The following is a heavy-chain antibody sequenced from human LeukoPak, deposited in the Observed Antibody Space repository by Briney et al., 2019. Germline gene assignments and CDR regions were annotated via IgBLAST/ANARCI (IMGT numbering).Heavy chain of an antibody. CDR2: IYSGGST. CDR3: ARAGVYCGGDCFDP. V-gene: IGHV3-53*04. Sequence: GGSLRLSCAASGFTVSSNYMSWVRQAPGKGLEWVSVIYSGGSTYYADSVKGRFTISRHNSKNTLYLQMNRLRAEDTAVYYCARAGVYCGGDCFDPWGQGTLVTVSS. J-gene: IGHJ5*02. D-gene: IGHD2-21*01. CDR1: GFTVSSNY.